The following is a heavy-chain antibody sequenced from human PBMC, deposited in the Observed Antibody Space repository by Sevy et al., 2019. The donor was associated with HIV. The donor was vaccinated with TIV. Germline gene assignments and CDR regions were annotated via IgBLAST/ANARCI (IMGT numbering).Heavy chain of an antibody. CDR2: ISSSSSTI. CDR3: ARDRGTTVTPFDY. V-gene: IGHV3-48*02. D-gene: IGHD4-17*01. Sequence: GESLKISCAASGFTFSSYSMNWVRQAPGKGLEWVSYISSSSSTIYYADSVKGRFTISRDNAKNSLYLQMNSLRDDDTAVYYCARDRGTTVTPFDYWGQGTLVTVSS. CDR1: GFTFSSYS. J-gene: IGHJ4*02.